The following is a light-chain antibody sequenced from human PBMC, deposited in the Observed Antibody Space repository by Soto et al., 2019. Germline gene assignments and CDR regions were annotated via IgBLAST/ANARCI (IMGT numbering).Light chain of an antibody. V-gene: IGLV4-69*01. CDR2: FNRDGSH. CDR1: SGHSSYA. Sequence: QSVLTQPPSASASLGDSVKLTCSLSSGHSSYAIAWHQQQPEKGPRFLMKFNRDGSHSKGDGIPDRFSGSSSGAERYLIISSLQSEDEADYYCQTWGTGLNWVFGGGTKLTAL. CDR3: QTWGTGLNWV. J-gene: IGLJ3*02.